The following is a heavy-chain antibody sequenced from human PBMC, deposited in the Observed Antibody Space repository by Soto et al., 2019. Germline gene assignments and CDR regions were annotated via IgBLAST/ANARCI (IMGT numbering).Heavy chain of an antibody. Sequence: QVQLVESGGGVVQPGRSLRLSCAPSGFTFSSYGMHWVRQAPGKGLEWVAVIWYDGSNKYYADSVKGRFTISRDNSKNTLYLQMNSLRAEDTAVYYCARDRGSGWVGYYFDYWGQGTLVTVSS. CDR2: IWYDGSNK. D-gene: IGHD6-19*01. J-gene: IGHJ4*02. CDR3: ARDRGSGWVGYYFDY. CDR1: GFTFSSYG. V-gene: IGHV3-33*01.